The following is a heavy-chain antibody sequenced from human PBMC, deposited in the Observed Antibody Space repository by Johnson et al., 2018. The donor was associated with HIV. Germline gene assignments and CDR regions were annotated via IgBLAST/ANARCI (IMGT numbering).Heavy chain of an antibody. CDR2: IYSGGST. D-gene: IGHD3-10*01. J-gene: IGHJ3*02. CDR3: ARDRGLDAFDI. Sequence: VQLVESGGGLVQPGGSLGLACVASGFIVGTKYMSWVRQAPGKGLEWVSVIYSGGSTYYADSVKGRFTISRDNSKNTVYLQMNSLRVEDTAVYYCARDRGLDAFDIWGQGTMVTVSS. CDR1: GFIVGTKY. V-gene: IGHV3-66*01.